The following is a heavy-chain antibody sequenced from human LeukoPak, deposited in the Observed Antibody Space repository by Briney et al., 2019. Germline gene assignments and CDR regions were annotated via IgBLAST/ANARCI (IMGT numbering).Heavy chain of an antibody. CDR3: ARGSAEFDY. CDR2: ISSSSTYI. V-gene: IGHV3-21*01. Sequence: GGSLRLSCAASGFTFSSYGINWVRQAPGKGLEWVSFISSSSTYIYYADSVKGRFTISRDNAENSLYLQMNSLRAEDTAVYYCARGSAEFDYWGQGTLVTVSS. CDR1: GFTFSSYG. J-gene: IGHJ4*02.